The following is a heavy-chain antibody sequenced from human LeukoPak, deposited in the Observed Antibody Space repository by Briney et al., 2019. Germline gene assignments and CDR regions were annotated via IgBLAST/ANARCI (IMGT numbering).Heavy chain of an antibody. CDR1: GXSISSGGYY. J-gene: IGHJ4*02. V-gene: IGHV4-31*03. CDR2: ILYSGSP. Sequence: PSQTLSLTCTVSGXSISSGGYYWTWIRQHPGKGPEWIGYILYSGSPYYHPSLKRRVTISLDPSKNQVSLEVRSVTAADTAVYYCARDGCSGGSCSYFDYWGRGTLVTVPS. CDR3: ARDGCSGGSCSYFDY. D-gene: IGHD2-15*01.